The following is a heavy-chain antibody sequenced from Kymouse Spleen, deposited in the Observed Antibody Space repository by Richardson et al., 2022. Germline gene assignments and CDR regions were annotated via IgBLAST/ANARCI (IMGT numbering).Heavy chain of an antibody. CDR3: ARYYGSGSYPGDYYYYYGMDV. V-gene: IGHV3-33*01. D-gene: IGHD3-10*01. Sequence: QVQLVESGGGVVQPGRSLRLSCAASGFTFSSYGMHWVRQAPGKGLEWVAVIWYDGSNKYYADSVKGRFTISRDNSKNTLYLQMNSLRAEDTAVYYCARYYGSGSYPGDYYYYYGMDVWGQGTTVTVSS. J-gene: IGHJ6*02. CDR1: GFTFSSYG. CDR2: IWYDGSNK.